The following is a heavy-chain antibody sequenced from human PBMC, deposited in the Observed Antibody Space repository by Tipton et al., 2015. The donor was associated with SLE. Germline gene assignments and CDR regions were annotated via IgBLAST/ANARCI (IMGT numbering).Heavy chain of an antibody. D-gene: IGHD2/OR15-2a*01. V-gene: IGHV3-48*01. CDR3: AIVLTSIG. J-gene: IGHJ4*02. CDR2: ISPDSRTI. Sequence: SLRLSCVASRFSISGYSMNWVRQAAPGKGLDWVAYISPDSRTIYYADSVKGRFTISRDNGKNSMYLQMNSLRAEDTAVYYCAIVLTSIGWGQGTLVTVSS. CDR1: RFSISGYS.